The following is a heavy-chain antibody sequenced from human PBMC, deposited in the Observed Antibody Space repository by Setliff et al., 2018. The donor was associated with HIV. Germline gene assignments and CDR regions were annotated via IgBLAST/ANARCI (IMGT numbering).Heavy chain of an antibody. CDR3: AREERYYDGKGALDY. CDR2: INTSGGSA. D-gene: IGHD3-22*01. V-gene: IGHV1-46*01. CDR1: GYTFTDYY. Sequence: ASVKVSCKASGYTFTDYYMHWVQQAPGKGLEWMGVINTSGGSAGYAEKFRGRVTMTRDTSTSTVYMDLRNLISDDTAVYYCAREERYYDGKGALDYWGQGMLVTVSS. J-gene: IGHJ4*02.